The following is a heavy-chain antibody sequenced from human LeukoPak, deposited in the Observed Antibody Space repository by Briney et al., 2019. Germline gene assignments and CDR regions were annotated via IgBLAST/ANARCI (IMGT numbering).Heavy chain of an antibody. CDR1: GFTFNTYS. Sequence: GGSLRLSCEASGFTFNTYSMNWARQAPGKGPEWVSSIDSSGGYMFYADSVKGRFIISRDNAKDSLYLQMNSLRVEDTAVYYCLRGDRRDYWGQGTLVTVSS. J-gene: IGHJ4*02. CDR3: LRGDRRDY. V-gene: IGHV3-21*06. CDR2: IDSSGGYM.